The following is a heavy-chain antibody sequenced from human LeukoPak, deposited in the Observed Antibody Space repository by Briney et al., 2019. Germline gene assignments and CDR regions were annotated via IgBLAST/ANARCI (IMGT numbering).Heavy chain of an antibody. D-gene: IGHD2-2*01. Sequence: PGGSLRLSCAASGFTFSSYGMHWVRQAPGKGLEWVAVIWYDGSNKYYADSVKGRFTISRDNSKNTLYLQMNSLRAEDTAVYYCARGAKIVPAANPYYFDYWGQGTLVTVSS. CDR2: IWYDGSNK. CDR1: GFTFSSYG. V-gene: IGHV3-33*01. CDR3: ARGAKIVPAANPYYFDY. J-gene: IGHJ4*02.